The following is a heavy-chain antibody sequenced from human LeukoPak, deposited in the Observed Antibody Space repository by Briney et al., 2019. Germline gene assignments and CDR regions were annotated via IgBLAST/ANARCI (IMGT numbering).Heavy chain of an antibody. J-gene: IGHJ6*03. Sequence: GGSLRLSCAVSGFTFSTYGMHWVRQAPGKGLEWVAFIRYDGSNKYYADSVKGRFTISRDNSKNTLYLQMNSLRAEDTAVYYCANARSSSGRSYYYYYYMDVWGKGTTVTVSS. CDR2: IRYDGSNK. CDR3: ANARSSSGRSYYYYYYMDV. D-gene: IGHD6-6*01. V-gene: IGHV3-30*02. CDR1: GFTFSTYG.